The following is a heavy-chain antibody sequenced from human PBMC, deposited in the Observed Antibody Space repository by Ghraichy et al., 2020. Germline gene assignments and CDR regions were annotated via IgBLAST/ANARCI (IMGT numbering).Heavy chain of an antibody. CDR2: INHSGST. Sequence: SETLSLTCAVYGGSFSGYYWSWIRQPPGKGLEWIGEINHSGSTNYNPSLKSRVTISVDTSKNQFSLKLSSVTAADTAVYYCARFASSSSRCLVYWGQGTLVTVS. J-gene: IGHJ4*02. CDR3: ARFASSSSRCLVY. V-gene: IGHV4-34*01. D-gene: IGHD6-6*01. CDR1: GGSFSGYY.